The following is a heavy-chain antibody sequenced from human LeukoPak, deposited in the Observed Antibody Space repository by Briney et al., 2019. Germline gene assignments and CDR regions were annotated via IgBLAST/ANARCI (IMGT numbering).Heavy chain of an antibody. Sequence: GGSLRLSCAASGFTFSSYSMNWVRQAPGKGLEWVSSISSSSSYIYYVDSVKGRFTISRDNAKNSLYLQMNSLRAEDTAVYYCAREGGENYDILTGYYAPYFDYWGQGTLVTVSS. V-gene: IGHV3-21*01. J-gene: IGHJ4*02. CDR3: AREGGENYDILTGYYAPYFDY. CDR2: ISSSSSYI. D-gene: IGHD3-9*01. CDR1: GFTFSSYS.